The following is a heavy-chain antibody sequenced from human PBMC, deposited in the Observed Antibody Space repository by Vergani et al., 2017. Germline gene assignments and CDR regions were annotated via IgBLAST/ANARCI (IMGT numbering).Heavy chain of an antibody. D-gene: IGHD6-19*01. CDR3: ARFRKGYSSGWYRYFDL. CDR1: GFTFSSYA. V-gene: IGHV3-48*02. CDR2: ISSSSSTI. Sequence: EVQLLESGGGLVQPGGSLRLSCAASGFTFSSYAMHWVRQAPGKGLEWVSYISSSSSTIYYADSVKGRFTISRDNAKNSLYLQMNSLRDEDTAVYYCARFRKGYSSGWYRYFDLWGRGTLVTVSS. J-gene: IGHJ2*01.